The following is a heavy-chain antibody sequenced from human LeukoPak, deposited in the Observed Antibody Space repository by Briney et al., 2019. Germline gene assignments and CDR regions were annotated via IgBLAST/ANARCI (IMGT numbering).Heavy chain of an antibody. V-gene: IGHV4-59*01. CDR2: IYYSGST. CDR3: ARYIAAAVHFDP. D-gene: IGHD6-13*01. CDR1: GGSISSYY. J-gene: IGHJ5*02. Sequence: SETLSLTCTVSGGSISSYYWSWIRQPPGKGLEWIGYIYYSGSTNYNPSLKSRVTISVDTSKNQFSLKLSSVTAADTAAYYCARYIAAAVHFDPWGQGTLVTVSS.